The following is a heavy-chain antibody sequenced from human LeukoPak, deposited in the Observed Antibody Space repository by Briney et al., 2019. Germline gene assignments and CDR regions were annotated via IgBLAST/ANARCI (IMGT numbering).Heavy chain of an antibody. CDR2: SSHTGDIT. J-gene: IGHJ5*02. CDR1: GGSFSGYY. Sequence: SSETLSLTCAVYGGSFSGYYWTWIRLTPGRGHEWIGESSHTGDITGYNPSLKGRATISVDSSKKQFSLKVTSVTAADTGIYYCVRVPDVTARHCDTWGPGTVVTVSS. CDR3: VRVPDVTARHCDT. D-gene: IGHD1-1*01. V-gene: IGHV4-34*01.